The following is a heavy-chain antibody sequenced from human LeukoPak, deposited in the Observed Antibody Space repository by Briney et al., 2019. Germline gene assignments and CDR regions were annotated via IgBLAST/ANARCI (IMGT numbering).Heavy chain of an antibody. CDR3: AKGKFHLRPGDAFDI. D-gene: IGHD5/OR15-5a*01. J-gene: IGHJ3*02. V-gene: IGHV3-9*01. CDR1: GFTFDDYA. CDR2: ISWNSGSI. Sequence: HPGRSLRLSCAASGFTFDDYAMHWVRQAPGKGLEWVSGISWNSGSIGYADSVKGRFTISRDNAKNSPYLQMNSLRAEDTALYYCAKGKFHLRPGDAFDIWGQGTMVTASS.